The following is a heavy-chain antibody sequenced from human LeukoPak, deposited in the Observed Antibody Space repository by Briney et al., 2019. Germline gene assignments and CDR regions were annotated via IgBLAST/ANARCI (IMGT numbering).Heavy chain of an antibody. CDR1: GFTFSSYW. CDR2: IKEDGSEK. J-gene: IGHJ4*02. Sequence: GGSLRLSCAASGFTFSSYWMTWVRQAPGKGLEWVANIKEDGSEKYYVDSVKGRFTISRDNAKNSLFLQMNSLRVEDTAVYYCSGGSRFVDYWGQGTLVTVSS. V-gene: IGHV3-7*04. D-gene: IGHD3-10*01. CDR3: SGGSRFVDY.